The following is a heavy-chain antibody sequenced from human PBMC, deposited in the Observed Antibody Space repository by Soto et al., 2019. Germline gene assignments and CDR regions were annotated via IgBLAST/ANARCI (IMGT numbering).Heavy chain of an antibody. Sequence: GGSLRLSCAASGFTFSSYAIHWVRQAPGKGLEWVADVSFDGSHKTYAVPVRGRFTISRDNSKKTVYLRMNSLRAEDTALYYCAKLGDAVSGYFDFWGQGTQVTVSS. CDR3: AKLGDAVSGYFDF. V-gene: IGHV3-30*18. J-gene: IGHJ5*01. CDR2: VSFDGSHK. D-gene: IGHD3-3*01. CDR1: GFTFSSYA.